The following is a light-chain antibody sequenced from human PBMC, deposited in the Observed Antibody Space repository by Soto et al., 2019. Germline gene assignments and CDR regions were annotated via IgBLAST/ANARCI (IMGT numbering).Light chain of an antibody. CDR2: DND. V-gene: IGLV1-51*01. CDR1: SSNIGNNY. Sequence: QSVLTQPPSVSAAPGQTVTISCSGSSSNIGNNYVSWYQQVPGTAPKLLIYDNDKRPSGIPDRFSGSKSGTSATLGLTGLQTGDEADYYCGAWDSSLSAVVFGGGTKLTVL. CDR3: GAWDSSLSAVV. J-gene: IGLJ2*01.